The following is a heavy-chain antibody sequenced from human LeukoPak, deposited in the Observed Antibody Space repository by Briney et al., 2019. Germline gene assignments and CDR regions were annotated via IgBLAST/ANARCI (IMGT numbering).Heavy chain of an antibody. CDR3: ARGRVTSAIYDFWSGYPYYFDY. D-gene: IGHD3-3*01. Sequence: SGTLSLTCAVSGGSISSSNWWSWIRQPPGKGLEWIGEINHSGSTNYNPSLKSRVTISVDTSKNQFSLKLSSVTAADTAVYYCARGRVTSAIYDFWSGYPYYFDYWGQGTLVTVSS. J-gene: IGHJ4*02. CDR1: GGSISSSNW. V-gene: IGHV4-4*02. CDR2: INHSGST.